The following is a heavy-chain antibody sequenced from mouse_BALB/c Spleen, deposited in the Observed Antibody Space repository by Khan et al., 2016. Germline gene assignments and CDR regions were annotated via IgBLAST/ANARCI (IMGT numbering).Heavy chain of an antibody. J-gene: IGHJ3*01. D-gene: IGHD2-4*01. CDR1: GYTFTNYY. V-gene: IGHV1S56*01. CDR2: LYPGDGST. Sequence: QVQLQQSGPELVKPGASVKMSCKASGYTFTNYYMHWVQQRPGQGLEWVGWLYPGDGSTRSNENFKGKNTLTAVNSSSSAYMLLRCLTSDDSAMFFCAGEITTVFTYCGQGTLVPVSA. CDR3: AGEITTVFTY.